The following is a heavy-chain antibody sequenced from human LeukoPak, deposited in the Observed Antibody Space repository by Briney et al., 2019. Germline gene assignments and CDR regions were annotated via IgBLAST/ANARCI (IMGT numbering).Heavy chain of an antibody. J-gene: IGHJ6*02. Sequence: SQTLSLTCTVSGGSISSGGYYWSWIRQHPGKGLEWIGYIYYSGSTYYNLSLKSRVTISVDTSKNQFSLKLSSVTAADTAVYYCARDWTGGSKWGMDVWGQGTTVTVSS. CDR3: ARDWTGGSKWGMDV. D-gene: IGHD3/OR15-3a*01. CDR1: GGSISSGGYY. CDR2: IYYSGST. V-gene: IGHV4-31*03.